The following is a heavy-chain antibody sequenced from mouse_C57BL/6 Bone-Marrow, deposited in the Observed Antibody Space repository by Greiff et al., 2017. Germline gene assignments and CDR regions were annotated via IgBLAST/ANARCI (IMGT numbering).Heavy chain of an antibody. V-gene: IGHV1-59*01. CDR1: GYTFTSYW. D-gene: IGHD2-4*01. Sequence: HVQLKPPWAELVRPGTSVKLSCKASGYTFTSYWLHWVKQRPGQGLEWIGVIDPSDSYTNYNQKFKGQAPLLVATSSSTAYMQLSSLTSEDAAVYYCARTYYDYEGFAYWGQGTLVTVSA. CDR2: IDPSDSYT. CDR3: ARTYYDYEGFAY. J-gene: IGHJ3*01.